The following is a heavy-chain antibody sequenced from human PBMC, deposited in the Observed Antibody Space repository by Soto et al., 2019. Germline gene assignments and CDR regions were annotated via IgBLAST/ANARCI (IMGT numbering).Heavy chain of an antibody. CDR2: IKQDGSEK. CDR1: GFTFSSYW. J-gene: IGHJ5*02. D-gene: IGHD6-19*01. CDR3: ARAGSVAGFSGWFDP. Sequence: EVQLVESGGGLVQPGGSLRLSCAASGFTFSSYWMSWVRQAPGKGLEWVANIKQDGSEKYYVDSVKGRFTISRDNAKNSLYLQMNSLRAEDTAVYYCARAGSVAGFSGWFDPWGQGTLVTVSS. V-gene: IGHV3-7*01.